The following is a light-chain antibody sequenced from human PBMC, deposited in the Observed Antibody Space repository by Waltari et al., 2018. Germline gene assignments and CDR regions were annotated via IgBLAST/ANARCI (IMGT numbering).Light chain of an antibody. Sequence: DIQVTHPPSHRSDPLGDRSSVSCRTSQSVSTSLSWYHQRPGQAPKLLISSASRVQSGVPPRFSGSGSGTGFTLTISSLRPEDCGTYYCQQTYGFPVTFGGGTKV. J-gene: IGKJ4*01. CDR1: QSVSTS. CDR2: SAS. V-gene: IGKV1-39*01. CDR3: QQTYGFPVT.